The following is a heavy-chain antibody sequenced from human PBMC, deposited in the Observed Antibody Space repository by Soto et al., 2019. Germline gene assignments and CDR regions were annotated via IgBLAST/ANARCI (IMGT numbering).Heavy chain of an antibody. CDR1: GGCISSYY. CDR2: IYYSGST. V-gene: IGHV4-59*01. Sequence: KTSETLSRTCTVSGGCISSYYWSWIRQPPGKGLEWIGYIYYSGSTNYNPSLKSRVTISVDTSKNQFSLKLSSVTAADTAVYYCARGGDYDYVWGSYHHYGMDVWGQGTTVTVSS. CDR3: ARGGDYDYVWGSYHHYGMDV. J-gene: IGHJ6*02. D-gene: IGHD3-16*02.